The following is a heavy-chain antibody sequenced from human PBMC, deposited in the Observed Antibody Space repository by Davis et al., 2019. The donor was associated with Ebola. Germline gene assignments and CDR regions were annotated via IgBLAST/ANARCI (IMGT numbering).Heavy chain of an antibody. CDR1: GGSISSISYY. V-gene: IGHV4-39*07. J-gene: IGHJ4*02. CDR3: ARDSVRYDSSGYLPI. D-gene: IGHD3-22*01. CDR2: IYYSGST. Sequence: MPGGSLRLSCTVPGGSISSISYYWGWIRQPPGKGLEWIGSIYYSGSTYYNPSLKSRVTISLDTSNNQFSLKLSSVTAADTAVYYCARDSVRYDSSGYLPIWGQGTLVTVSS.